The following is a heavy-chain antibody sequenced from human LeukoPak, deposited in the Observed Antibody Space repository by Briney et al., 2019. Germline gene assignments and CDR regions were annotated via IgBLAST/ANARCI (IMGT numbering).Heavy chain of an antibody. V-gene: IGHV1-8*01. CDR1: GYTFTSYD. CDR2: MNPNSGNT. Sequence: ASVKVSCKASGYTFTSYDINWVRQATGQGLEWMGLMNPNSGNTGYAQKFQGRVTTTRNTSISTAYMELSSLGSEDSAVYYCAKPARTDYADYWGQGTLVTVSS. D-gene: IGHD1-14*01. CDR3: AKPARTDYADY. J-gene: IGHJ4*02.